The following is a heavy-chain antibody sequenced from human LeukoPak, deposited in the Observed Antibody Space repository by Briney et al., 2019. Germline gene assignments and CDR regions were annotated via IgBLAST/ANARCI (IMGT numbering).Heavy chain of an antibody. D-gene: IGHD6-6*01. CDR1: GFTFDDYA. V-gene: IGHV3-9*01. CDR3: AKSMVSSSNFDY. Sequence: PGRSLRLSCAASGFTFDDYAMHWVRHAPGKGLEWVSGISWNSGSIGYADSVKGRFTISRDNAKNSLYLQMNSLRAEDTALYYCAKSMVSSSNFDYWGQGTLVTVSS. CDR2: ISWNSGSI. J-gene: IGHJ4*02.